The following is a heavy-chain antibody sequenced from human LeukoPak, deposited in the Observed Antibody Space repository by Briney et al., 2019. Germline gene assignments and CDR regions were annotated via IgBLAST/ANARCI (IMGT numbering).Heavy chain of an antibody. Sequence: PGGSLRLSCAASGFTFRTYWMSWVRQAPGKGLEWVAIIKQDGSEKYYVDSVKGGFTISRDNAKNSLYLQMNSLRAEDTAVYYCARDLQGYSSGWYRGDYWGQGTLVTVSS. CDR3: ARDLQGYSSGWYRGDY. J-gene: IGHJ4*02. CDR1: GFTFRTYW. V-gene: IGHV3-7*01. D-gene: IGHD6-19*01. CDR2: IKQDGSEK.